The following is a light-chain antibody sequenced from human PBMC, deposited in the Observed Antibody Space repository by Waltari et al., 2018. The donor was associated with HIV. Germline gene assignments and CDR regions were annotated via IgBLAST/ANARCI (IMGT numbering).Light chain of an antibody. Sequence: SYELTQPHSVSVSPGQTASTSRPGDTMWDKYVAWYQQRPGQSPVLVIYEDTKRPSGIPERFACSNSGNTATLTISGTQAMDEADYYCQAWGTNTVVFGGGTKLTVL. J-gene: IGLJ2*01. CDR2: EDT. CDR3: QAWGTNTVV. V-gene: IGLV3-1*01. CDR1: TMWDKY.